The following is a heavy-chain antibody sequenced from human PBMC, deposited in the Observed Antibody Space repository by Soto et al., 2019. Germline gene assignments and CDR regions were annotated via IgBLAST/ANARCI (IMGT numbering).Heavy chain of an antibody. CDR2: ISYDGSNK. CDR3: ARYPETDAFDI. CDR1: GFTFSSYA. Sequence: GGSLRLSCAASGFTFSSYAMHWFRQAPGKGLEWVAVISYDGSNKYYADSVKGRFTISRDNSKNTLYLRMNSLRAEDTAVYYCARYPETDAFDIWGQGTMVTVSS. V-gene: IGHV3-30-3*01. J-gene: IGHJ3*02.